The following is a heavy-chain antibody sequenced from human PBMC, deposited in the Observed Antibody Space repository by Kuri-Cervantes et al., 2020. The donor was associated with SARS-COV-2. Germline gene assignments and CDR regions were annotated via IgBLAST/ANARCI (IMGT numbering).Heavy chain of an antibody. J-gene: IGHJ6*02. Sequence: ASVKVSCKASGYTFTSYYMHWVRQAPGQGLEWMGIINPSGGSTSYAQKFQGRVTMTRDTSTSTVYMELSSLRSEDTAVYYCARGRVEYQLLYVFHDYYYGMDVWGQGTTVTVSS. CDR2: INPSGGST. V-gene: IGHV1-46*01. CDR3: ARGRVEYQLLYVFHDYYYGMDV. CDR1: GYTFTSYY. D-gene: IGHD2-2*02.